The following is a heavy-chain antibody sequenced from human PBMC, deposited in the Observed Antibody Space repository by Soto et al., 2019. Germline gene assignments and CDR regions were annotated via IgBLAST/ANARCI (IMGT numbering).Heavy chain of an antibody. Sequence: SETLSLTCTVSGGSISSSSYYWGWIRQPPGKGLEWIGSIYYRGSTYYNPPLKSRVTISVDTSKNQFSLKLSSVTAADTAVYYCAXQGSSXWXXXXXXXXGXXVWGQGXXVT. CDR2: IYYRGST. D-gene: IGHD6-13*01. CDR3: AXQGSSXWXXXXXXXXGXXV. J-gene: IGHJ6*02. V-gene: IGHV4-39*01. CDR1: GGSISSSSYY.